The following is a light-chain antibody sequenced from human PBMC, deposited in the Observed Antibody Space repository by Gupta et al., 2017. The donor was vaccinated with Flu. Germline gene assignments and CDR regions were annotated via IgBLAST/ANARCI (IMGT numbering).Light chain of an antibody. Sequence: QSALTQPPSASGSPGQSVTISCTGTSSDVGGYNYVSWYQQHPGKAPKHMIYEVTKRPSGVPDRFSGSKSGNTASLTVSGLQAEDEAAYYCSSYAGSNKVVFGGGTKLTVL. CDR1: SSDVGGYNY. J-gene: IGLJ2*01. CDR2: EVT. CDR3: SSYAGSNKVV. V-gene: IGLV2-8*01.